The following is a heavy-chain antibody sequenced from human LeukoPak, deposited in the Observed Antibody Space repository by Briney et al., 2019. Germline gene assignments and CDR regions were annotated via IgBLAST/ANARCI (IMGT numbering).Heavy chain of an antibody. CDR1: GFTFSSSA. CDR2: ISGSGGQT. CDR3: GKETTIFGVVNAFDI. Sequence: GGSLRLSCAASGFTFSSSAMNWIRQVPGKGLEWVSTISGSGGQTYNADSVEGRFTISRDNSKSTLYLHMNSLRAEDTVVYYCGKETTIFGVVNAFDIWGQGTMVTVSS. D-gene: IGHD3-3*01. V-gene: IGHV3-23*01. J-gene: IGHJ3*02.